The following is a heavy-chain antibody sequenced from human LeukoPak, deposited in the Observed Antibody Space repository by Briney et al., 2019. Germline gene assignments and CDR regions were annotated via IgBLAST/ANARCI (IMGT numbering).Heavy chain of an antibody. CDR2: IKQDGSEK. Sequence: GGSLRLSCAASGFMFSSYWMSWVRQAPGKGLEWVANIKQDGSEKYYVDSVKGRFTISRDNAKNSLYLQMNSLRAEDTAVYYCARDTVAGPNWGQGTLVTVSS. CDR1: GFMFSSYW. CDR3: ARDTVAGPN. V-gene: IGHV3-7*01. D-gene: IGHD6-19*01. J-gene: IGHJ4*02.